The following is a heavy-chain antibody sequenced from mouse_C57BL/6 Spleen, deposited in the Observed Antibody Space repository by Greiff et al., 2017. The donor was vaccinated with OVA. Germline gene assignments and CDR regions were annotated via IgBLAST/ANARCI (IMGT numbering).Heavy chain of an antibody. Sequence: EVKLQESGPGLVKPSQSLSLTCSVTGYSITSGYYWNWIRQFPGNKLEWMGYISYDGSNNFNPSLKNRISITRDTSKNQFFLKLNSVTTEDTATYYCASQLPGAMDYWGQGTSVTVSS. CDR1: GYSITSGYY. D-gene: IGHD1-1*01. CDR3: ASQLPGAMDY. V-gene: IGHV3-6*01. CDR2: ISYDGSN. J-gene: IGHJ4*01.